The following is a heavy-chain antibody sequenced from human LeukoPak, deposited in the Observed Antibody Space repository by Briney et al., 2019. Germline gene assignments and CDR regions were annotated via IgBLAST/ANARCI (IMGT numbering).Heavy chain of an antibody. CDR2: IYYSGST. CDR1: GGSISSHY. Sequence: SETLSLTCTVSGGSISSHYWRWIRQPPGKVLGWIGSIYYSGSTNYNPSLTSRATISVDTPKNQFSLKLSSVPAAETAVYYCAKGYYDFAVQFDPWGQGTLVTVSS. D-gene: IGHD3-3*01. V-gene: IGHV4-59*11. CDR3: AKGYYDFAVQFDP. J-gene: IGHJ5*02.